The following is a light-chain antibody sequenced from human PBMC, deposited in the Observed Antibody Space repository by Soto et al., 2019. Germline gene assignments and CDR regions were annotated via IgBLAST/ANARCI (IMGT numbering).Light chain of an antibody. Sequence: QSALTQPPSVSGAPGQRVTISCTGSSSNIGAGYDVHWYQQLPGTAPKLLIYGNTNRPSGVPDRFSGSKSGTSASLAITGLRPEDEAHYYCQSFDTRLSGYVFATGTKLTVL. CDR1: SSNIGAGYD. V-gene: IGLV1-40*01. J-gene: IGLJ1*01. CDR2: GNT. CDR3: QSFDTRLSGYV.